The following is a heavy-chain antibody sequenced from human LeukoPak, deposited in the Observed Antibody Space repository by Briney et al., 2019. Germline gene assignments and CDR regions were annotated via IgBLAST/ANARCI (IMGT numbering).Heavy chain of an antibody. J-gene: IGHJ4*02. V-gene: IGHV3-7*01. Sequence: GGSLRLSCAASGFTFSNYWMTWVRQAPGKGLEWVANIKQDGSEKYYVDSVKGRFTISRDNAKNSLYLQMNSLRAEDTAVYYCTRGPRKGQWLVPGGVSLSYWGQGTLVTVSS. D-gene: IGHD6-19*01. CDR3: TRGPRKGQWLVPGGVSLSY. CDR2: IKQDGSEK. CDR1: GFTFSNYW.